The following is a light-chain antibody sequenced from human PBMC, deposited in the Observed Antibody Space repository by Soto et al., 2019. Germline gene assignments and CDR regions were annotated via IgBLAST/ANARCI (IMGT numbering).Light chain of an antibody. V-gene: IGLV2-14*01. CDR3: SSYTSSSTLEDV. Sequence: QSALTQPASVSGSPGQSITISFTGTSSDVGGYNYVSWYQQHTGKAPKLMIYDVSNRPSGVSNRFSGSKSGNTASLTISGLQAEDEADYYCSSYTSSSTLEDVFGTGTKLTVL. CDR1: SSDVGGYNY. CDR2: DVS. J-gene: IGLJ1*01.